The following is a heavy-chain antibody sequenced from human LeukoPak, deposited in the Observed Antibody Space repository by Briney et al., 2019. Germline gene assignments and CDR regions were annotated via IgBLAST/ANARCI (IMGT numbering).Heavy chain of an antibody. Sequence: GTSVKVSCKASGFTFTSSAMQWVRQARGQRLEWIGWIVVGSGNTNYAQKFQERVTITRDMSTSTAYVELSSLRSEDTAVYYCAADPNFWSGYYEETQFDPWGQGTLVTVSS. J-gene: IGHJ5*02. CDR2: IVVGSGNT. D-gene: IGHD3-3*01. CDR1: GFTFTSSA. CDR3: AADPNFWSGYYEETQFDP. V-gene: IGHV1-58*02.